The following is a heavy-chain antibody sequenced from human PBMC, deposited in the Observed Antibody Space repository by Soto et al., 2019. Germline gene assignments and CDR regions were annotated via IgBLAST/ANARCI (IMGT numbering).Heavy chain of an antibody. CDR2: IWYDGSNK. D-gene: IGHD2-2*01. Sequence: GGSLRLSCAASGFTFSSYGMHWVRQAPGKGLEWVAVIWYDGSNKYYADSVKGRFTISRDNSKNTLYLQMNSLRAEDTAVYYCARDRCSSTSCYYYYYGMDVWGQGTTVTVSS. V-gene: IGHV3-33*01. CDR1: GFTFSSYG. CDR3: ARDRCSSTSCYYYYYGMDV. J-gene: IGHJ6*02.